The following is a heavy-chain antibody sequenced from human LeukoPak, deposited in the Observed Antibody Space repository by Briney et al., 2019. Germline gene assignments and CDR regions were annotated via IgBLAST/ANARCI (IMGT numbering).Heavy chain of an antibody. CDR2: VSPNSGDT. Sequence: AASMKVSCKASGYTFTSYDLNWVRQATGQGLEWMGWVSPNSGDTGYAQKFQGRVTFTRNTSINTVYMELSSLRSEDTAVYYCARGRCLGSPNCYYFEYWGQGTPVTVFS. J-gene: IGHJ4*02. CDR1: GYTFTSYD. D-gene: IGHD2-2*01. CDR3: ARGRCLGSPNCYYFEY. V-gene: IGHV1-8*03.